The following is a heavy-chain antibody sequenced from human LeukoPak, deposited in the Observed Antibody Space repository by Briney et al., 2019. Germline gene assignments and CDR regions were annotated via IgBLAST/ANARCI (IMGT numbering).Heavy chain of an antibody. J-gene: IGHJ4*02. Sequence: GGSLRLSCAASGFAFSSYAMHWVRQAPGEGLEWVAVISYDGSNKYYADSVKGRFTISRDNSKNTLYLQMNSLRAEDTAVYYCARDRDGYNSIFDYWGQGTLVTVSS. CDR2: ISYDGSNK. D-gene: IGHD5-24*01. CDR3: ARDRDGYNSIFDY. CDR1: GFAFSSYA. V-gene: IGHV3-30*04.